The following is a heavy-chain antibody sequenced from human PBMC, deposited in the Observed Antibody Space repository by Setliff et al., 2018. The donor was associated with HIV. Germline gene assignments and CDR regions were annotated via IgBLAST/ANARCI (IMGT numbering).Heavy chain of an antibody. Sequence: PSETLSLTCAVYGGSFSGYHWTWIRQSPVKGLEWIGEINHGGSTNYNPSLKSRVTISVDTSKNQFSLKLSSVTAADTAVYYCARERAALHYFDYWGQGTLVTVSS. D-gene: IGHD6-13*01. CDR3: ARERAALHYFDY. V-gene: IGHV4-34*01. J-gene: IGHJ4*02. CDR2: INHGGST. CDR1: GGSFSGYH.